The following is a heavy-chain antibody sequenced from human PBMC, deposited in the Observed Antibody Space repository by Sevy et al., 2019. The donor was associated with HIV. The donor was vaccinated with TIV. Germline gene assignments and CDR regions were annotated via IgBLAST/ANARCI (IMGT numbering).Heavy chain of an antibody. CDR3: VREGVPAAIGFDY. D-gene: IGHD2-2*01. J-gene: IGHJ4*02. CDR2: IWYDGGKK. Sequence: GGSLRLSCAASAFTFSAYGMHWVRQAPGKGLEWVSTIWYDGGKKYYADSVKGRFTISRNNSKNTLYLQMKSLGAEDTAGYYCVREGVPAAIGFDYWGQGTLVTVSS. CDR1: AFTFSAYG. V-gene: IGHV3-33*01.